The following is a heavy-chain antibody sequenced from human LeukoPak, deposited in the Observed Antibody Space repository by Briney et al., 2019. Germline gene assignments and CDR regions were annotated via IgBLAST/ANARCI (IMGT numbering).Heavy chain of an antibody. D-gene: IGHD2-21*02. Sequence: SETLSLTCTVSGYSISSGYYWGWIRQSPGKGLEWIGGIYHGGSTYYNPSLRSRVIVSVDTSKNRFSLKMSSVTAADTAVYYCARDLATCAGDCYSDGFDSWGRGTRVTVSS. J-gene: IGHJ4*02. CDR3: ARDLATCAGDCYSDGFDS. CDR1: GYSISSGYY. V-gene: IGHV4-38-2*02. CDR2: IYHGGST.